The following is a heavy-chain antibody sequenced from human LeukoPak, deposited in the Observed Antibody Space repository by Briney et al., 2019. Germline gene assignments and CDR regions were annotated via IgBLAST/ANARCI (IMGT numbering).Heavy chain of an antibody. V-gene: IGHV3-11*06. CDR1: GFTFSDYY. CDR2: ISSSSSYT. J-gene: IGHJ4*02. CDR3: ARGYSSSWYLFGY. D-gene: IGHD6-13*01. Sequence: KAGRSLRLSCAASGFTFSDYYMSWIRQAPGKGLEWVSYISSSSSYTNYADSVKGRFTISRDNAKNSLYLQMNSLRAEDTAVYYCARGYSSSWYLFGYWGQGTLVTVSS.